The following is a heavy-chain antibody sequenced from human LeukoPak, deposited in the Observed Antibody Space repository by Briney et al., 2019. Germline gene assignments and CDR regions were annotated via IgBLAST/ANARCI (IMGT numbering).Heavy chain of an antibody. CDR3: ARSYDSTGYYYLWDY. Sequence: SETLSLTCTVSGGSISSGTYYWTWIRQPAGKGLEWIGRIYSSGSTNYNPSLKSRVTISVDTSKNQFSLKLSSVTAADTAVYYCARSYDSTGYYYLWDYWGQGTLVTVSS. J-gene: IGHJ4*02. CDR1: GGSISSGTYY. D-gene: IGHD3-22*01. CDR2: IYSSGST. V-gene: IGHV4-61*02.